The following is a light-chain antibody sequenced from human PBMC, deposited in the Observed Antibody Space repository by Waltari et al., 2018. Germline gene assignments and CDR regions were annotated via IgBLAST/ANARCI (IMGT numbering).Light chain of an antibody. J-gene: IGLJ3*02. CDR2: GNT. V-gene: IGLV1-40*01. Sequence: QSVLTQPPSMSGAPGQGVTISCTCTSSNTGSPPDVPWYPQLPGPAPNPPLYGNTIRSSGVPDRFSGSKSGTSASLAINGLQAEDGAVYYCQSYDNSMARWVFGGGTKLTVL. CDR1: SSNTGSPPD. CDR3: QSYDNSMARWV.